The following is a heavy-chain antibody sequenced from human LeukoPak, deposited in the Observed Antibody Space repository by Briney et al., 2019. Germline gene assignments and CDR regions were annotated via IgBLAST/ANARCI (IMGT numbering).Heavy chain of an antibody. J-gene: IGHJ4*02. CDR2: IYYSGST. Sequence: PSETLSLTCTVSGGSISSSSYYWGWIRQPPGKGLEWIGSIYYSGSTYYNPSLKSRVTISVDTSKNQFSLKLSSVTAADTGVYYCARDPVGDDYGAVDYWGQGTLVTVSS. CDR3: ARDPVGDDYGAVDY. D-gene: IGHD4-17*01. CDR1: GGSISSSSYY. V-gene: IGHV4-39*07.